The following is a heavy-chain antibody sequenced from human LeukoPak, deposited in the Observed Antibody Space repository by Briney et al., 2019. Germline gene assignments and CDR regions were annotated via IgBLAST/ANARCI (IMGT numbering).Heavy chain of an antibody. CDR2: ISSSSSIT. CDR1: GFTFSSYS. Sequence: GGSLRLSCAASGFTFSSYSMNWVRQAPGKGLECVSYISSSSSITYYADSVKGRFIISRDNAKNSLYLQMDSLRAEDTAVFYCARDGRYSGPFDSWGQGTLVTVSS. V-gene: IGHV3-48*01. CDR3: ARDGRYSGPFDS. J-gene: IGHJ4*02. D-gene: IGHD5-12*01.